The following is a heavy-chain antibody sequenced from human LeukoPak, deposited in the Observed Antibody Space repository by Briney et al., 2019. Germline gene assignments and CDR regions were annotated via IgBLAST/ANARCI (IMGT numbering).Heavy chain of an antibody. Sequence: PGGPLRLSCAASGFTFSSYEMNWVRQAPGKGLEWVSYISSSGSTIYYADSVKGRFTISRDNAKNSLYLQMNSLRAEDTAVYYCARGDSGYDLYYYYMDVWGKGTTVTVSS. CDR1: GFTFSSYE. J-gene: IGHJ6*03. CDR2: ISSSGSTI. D-gene: IGHD5-12*01. CDR3: ARGDSGYDLYYYYMDV. V-gene: IGHV3-48*03.